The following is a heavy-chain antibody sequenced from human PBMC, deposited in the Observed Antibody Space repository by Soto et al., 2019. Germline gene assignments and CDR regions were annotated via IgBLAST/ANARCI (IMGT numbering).Heavy chain of an antibody. CDR1: GFTFSDYG. Sequence: EVQLSQSGGGLVQPGGSLRLSCAASGFTFSDYGMSWVRQAPGKGLEWVSTIRGSAGNTYYVDSVKGRFTISRDDSTNTVYLQMNSLRAEDTAVYYCAKPLWFGESVFDPCGQGTLVIVSS. V-gene: IGHV3-23*01. D-gene: IGHD3-10*01. CDR2: IRGSAGNT. J-gene: IGHJ5*02. CDR3: AKPLWFGESVFDP.